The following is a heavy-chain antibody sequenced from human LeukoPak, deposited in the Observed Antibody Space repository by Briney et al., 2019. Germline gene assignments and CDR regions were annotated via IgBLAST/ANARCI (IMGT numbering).Heavy chain of an antibody. CDR1: GFTLSSYW. CDR3: ARDAHDSRYGMDV. V-gene: IGHV3-7*04. CDR2: IKQDGSEK. J-gene: IGHJ6*02. D-gene: IGHD2-15*01. Sequence: GGSLRLSCAASGFTLSSYWMSWVRQAPGKGLEWVANIKQDGSEKYYVDSVKGRFTISRDNAKNSLYLQMNSLRAEDTAVYYCARDAHDSRYGMDVWGQGTTVTVSS.